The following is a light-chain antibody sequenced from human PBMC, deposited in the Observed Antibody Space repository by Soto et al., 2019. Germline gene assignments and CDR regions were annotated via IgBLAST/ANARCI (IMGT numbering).Light chain of an antibody. Sequence: AIRMTQSPSSLSASTGDRVTLTCRSSQGISSYLAWYQQKPGKAPKLLIYAASTLQSGVPSRFSGSGSVTDLTLTISCLQSEDFATYYCQQYYSVPVTFGPGTKVDIK. CDR2: AAS. CDR1: QGISSY. V-gene: IGKV1-8*01. CDR3: QQYYSVPVT. J-gene: IGKJ3*01.